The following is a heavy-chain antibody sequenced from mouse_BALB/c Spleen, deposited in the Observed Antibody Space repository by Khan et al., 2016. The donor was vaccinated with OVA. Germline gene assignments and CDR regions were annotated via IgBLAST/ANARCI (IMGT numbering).Heavy chain of an antibody. D-gene: IGHD2-14*01. Sequence: VQLQESGAELARPGASVKMSCKASGYTFTSYTMHWVKQRPGQGLEWIGYINPGSGYTNYNQKFKDKATLTADKSSSTAYMQLRSLTSEDSAVYYGAREGAYYGSDGWFAYWGQGTLVTVSA. V-gene: IGHV1-4*01. CDR3: AREGAYYGSDGWFAY. CDR1: GYTFTSYT. CDR2: INPGSGYT. J-gene: IGHJ3*01.